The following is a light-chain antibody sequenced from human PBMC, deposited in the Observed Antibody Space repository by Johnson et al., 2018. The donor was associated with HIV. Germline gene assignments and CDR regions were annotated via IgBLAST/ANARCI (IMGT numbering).Light chain of an antibody. CDR2: DNN. Sequence: HSVLTQPPSVSAAPGQKVTISCSGSSSNIGNNYVSWYQQLPGTAPKLLIYDNNKRPSGIPDRFSGSQSGTSATLGITGLQTGDEADYYCGTWDSSLSAHYVFGTGTKVTVL. J-gene: IGLJ1*01. CDR3: GTWDSSLSAHYV. CDR1: SSNIGNNY. V-gene: IGLV1-51*01.